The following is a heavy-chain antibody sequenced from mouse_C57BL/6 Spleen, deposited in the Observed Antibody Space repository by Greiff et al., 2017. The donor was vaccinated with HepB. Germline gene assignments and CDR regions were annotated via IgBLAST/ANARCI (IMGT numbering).Heavy chain of an antibody. Sequence: EVQGVESGGGLVKPGGSLKLSCAASGFTFSSYAMSWVRQTPEKRLEWVATISDGGSYTYYPDNVKGRFTISRDNAKNNLYLQMSHLKSEDTAMYYCARDRDYYGSSPHYYAMDYWGQGTSVTVSS. CDR2: ISDGGSYT. V-gene: IGHV5-4*01. CDR3: ARDRDYYGSSPHYYAMDY. CDR1: GFTFSSYA. D-gene: IGHD1-1*01. J-gene: IGHJ4*01.